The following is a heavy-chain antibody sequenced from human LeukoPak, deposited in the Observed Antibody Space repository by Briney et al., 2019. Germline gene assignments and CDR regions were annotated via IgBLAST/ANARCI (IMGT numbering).Heavy chain of an antibody. Sequence: SETLSLTCAVYGGSFSGYYWSWIRQPPGKGLEWIGEINHSGSTNYNPSLKSRVTISVDTSKNQFPLKLSSVTAADTAVYYCARAGLRYFDWSWVPATYNWFDPWGQGTLVTVSS. CDR3: ARAGLRYFDWSWVPATYNWFDP. CDR2: INHSGST. CDR1: GGSFSGYY. V-gene: IGHV4-34*01. J-gene: IGHJ5*02. D-gene: IGHD3-9*01.